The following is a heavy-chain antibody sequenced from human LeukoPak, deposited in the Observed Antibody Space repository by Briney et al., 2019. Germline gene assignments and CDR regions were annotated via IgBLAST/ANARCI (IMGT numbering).Heavy chain of an antibody. CDR2: IYYSGST. J-gene: IGHJ4*02. V-gene: IGHV4-39*07. CDR3: AREGDYGDSGGFDY. Sequence: SSETLSLTCTVSGGSISSSSYYWGWIRQPPGKGLEWIGSIYYSGSTYYNPSLKSRVTISVDTSKNQFSLKLSSVTAADTAVYYCAREGDYGDSGGFDYWGQGTLVTVSS. D-gene: IGHD4-17*01. CDR1: GGSISSSSYY.